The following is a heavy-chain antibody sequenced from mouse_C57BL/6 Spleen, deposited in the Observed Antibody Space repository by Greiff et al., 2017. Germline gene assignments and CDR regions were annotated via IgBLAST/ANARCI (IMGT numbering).Heavy chain of an antibody. V-gene: IGHV14-1*01. CDR3: TTPVYGSSHEFAY. Sequence: VQLKESGAELVRPGASVKLSCPASGFNIKDYYMHWVKQRPEQGLEWIGRIDPEDGDTEYAPKFQGKATMTADTSSNAAYLQLSSLTSETTAVYSCTTPVYGSSHEFAYWGQGTLVTVSA. D-gene: IGHD1-1*01. J-gene: IGHJ3*01. CDR2: IDPEDGDT. CDR1: GFNIKDYY.